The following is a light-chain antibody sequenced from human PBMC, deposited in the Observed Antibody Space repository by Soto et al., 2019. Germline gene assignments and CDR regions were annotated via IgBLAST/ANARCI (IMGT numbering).Light chain of an antibody. J-gene: IGLJ2*01. V-gene: IGLV7-43*01. CDR3: LLYLSGHVRL. CDR2: NTN. CDR1: TGEVTSGYF. Sequence: TVVTQEPSLTVSPGGTVTLTCASSTGEVTSGYFPNWIQQKPGQAPRSLIYNTNNKYSWTPARFSGSLLGGKAALTLSGVQPEDEADYYCLLYLSGHVRLFGGGTKLTVL.